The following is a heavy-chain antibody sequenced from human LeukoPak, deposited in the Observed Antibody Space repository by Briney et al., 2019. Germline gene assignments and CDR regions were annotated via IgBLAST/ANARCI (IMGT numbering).Heavy chain of an antibody. CDR1: ADIFSSYA. J-gene: IGHJ4*02. D-gene: IGHD2-15*01. CDR2: IIPLTGVV. Sequence: SVKVSCNTSADIFSSYAINWVRHAPGQGLEWMGRIIPLTGVVNYGQKLQTRVTISADKSTSTAYMEVSSLRFEDTAVYFCARERRCSAGSCYAADLDSWGQGTLVTVSS. V-gene: IGHV1-69*04. CDR3: ARERRCSAGSCYAADLDS.